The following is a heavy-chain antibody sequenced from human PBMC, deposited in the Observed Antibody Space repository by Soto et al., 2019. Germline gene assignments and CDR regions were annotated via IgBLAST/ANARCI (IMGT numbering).Heavy chain of an antibody. CDR1: GYTFTSYG. Sequence: ASVKVSCKASGYTFTSYGISWVRQAPGQGLEWMGWISAYNGNTNYAQKLQGRVTMTTDTSTSTAYMELRSLRSDDTAVYYCARDSAATNYYSGMDVWAQGTTVPVS. CDR2: ISAYNGNT. CDR3: ARDSAATNYYSGMDV. D-gene: IGHD6-13*01. V-gene: IGHV1-18*01. J-gene: IGHJ6*02.